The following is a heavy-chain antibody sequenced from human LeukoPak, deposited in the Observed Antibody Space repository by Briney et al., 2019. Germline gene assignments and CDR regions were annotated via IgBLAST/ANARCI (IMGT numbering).Heavy chain of an antibody. CDR1: GGSISIYY. Sequence: SETLFLTCTVSGGSISIYYWSWIRQPPGKGLEWLGYIYNSGSTYYNPSLKSRVTISVDTSKNQFSLRLTSMTAADAAVYYCVRDRELTYWGQGTLVTVSS. CDR2: IYNSGST. V-gene: IGHV4-59*01. CDR3: VRDRELTY. D-gene: IGHD5-24*01. J-gene: IGHJ4*02.